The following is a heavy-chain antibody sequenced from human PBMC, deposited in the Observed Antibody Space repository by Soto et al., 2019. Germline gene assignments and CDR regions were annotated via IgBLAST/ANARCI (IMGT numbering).Heavy chain of an antibody. CDR1: GGTFSSYA. D-gene: IGHD4-17*01. CDR2: IIPIFGTA. J-gene: IGHJ6*02. V-gene: IGHV1-69*12. CDR3: ALEGATAHPYGARGYYYSGRDV. Sequence: QVQLVQSGAEVKKPGSSVKVSCKASGGTFSSYAISWVRQAPGQGLEWMGGIIPIFGTANYAQKFQGRVRITADEPTSTADRERSTMRSEDAAGYYGALEGATAHPYGARGYYYSGRDVWGQGTRSPVS.